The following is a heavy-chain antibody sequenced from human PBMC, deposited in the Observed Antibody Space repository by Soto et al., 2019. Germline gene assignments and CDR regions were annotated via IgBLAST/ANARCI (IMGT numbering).Heavy chain of an antibody. CDR3: AREPLD. J-gene: IGHJ4*02. V-gene: IGHV4-31*02. Sequence: WIWLRQHPGKGLEWIGYIYYSGITYYNPSLKSRVTISVDTSKNQFSLKLSSVTAADTAVYYCAREPLDWGQGTLVTVSS. CDR2: IYYSGIT.